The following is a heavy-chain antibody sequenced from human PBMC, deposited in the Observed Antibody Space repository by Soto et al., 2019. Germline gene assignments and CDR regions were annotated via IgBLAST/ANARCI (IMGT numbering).Heavy chain of an antibody. J-gene: IGHJ3*01. V-gene: IGHV3-23*01. CDR3: AKGFIVVVTVIRPDDAFDV. CDR2: ISGGGGST. Sequence: DVQLLESGGGLVQPGGSLRLSCAASGFTFGNYGMNWVRQAPVKGLEWVAGISGGGGSTYYGDSVKGRFTISRDPSKNTVFLEMKSLRVEDTAVYYCAKGFIVVVTVIRPDDAFDVWGQGTLVTVAS. CDR1: GFTFGNYG. D-gene: IGHD2-21*02.